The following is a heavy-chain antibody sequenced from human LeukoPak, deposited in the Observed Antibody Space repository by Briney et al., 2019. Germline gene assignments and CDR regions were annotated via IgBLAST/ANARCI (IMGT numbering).Heavy chain of an antibody. CDR2: ISTSGSTI. CDR3: ARDSCSNGVCFDY. V-gene: IGHV3-11*04. Sequence: TGGSLRLSCTASGFTFSDYYMSWLRQAPGKGLEWVSYISTSGSTIYYGDSVKGRFTITRDNAKNSLYLQMNSLKAEDTGVYYCARDSCSNGVCFDYWGQGTLVTVSS. D-gene: IGHD2-8*01. CDR1: GFTFSDYY. J-gene: IGHJ4*02.